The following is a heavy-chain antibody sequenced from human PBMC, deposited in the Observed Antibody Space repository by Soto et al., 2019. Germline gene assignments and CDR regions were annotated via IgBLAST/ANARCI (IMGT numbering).Heavy chain of an antibody. CDR3: ARDGDGYNY. CDR2: IYSSGST. Sequence: QVQLQESGPGLVKPSETLSLTCTVSGGSVSSGSYYWSWIRQPPGKGLEWIGYIYSSGSTSYNPSLKSRVTISVDTSKNQFSLKLSSVTAADTAVYYGARDGDGYNYWGQGTLVTVSS. V-gene: IGHV4-61*01. D-gene: IGHD5-12*01. CDR1: GGSVSSGSYY. J-gene: IGHJ4*02.